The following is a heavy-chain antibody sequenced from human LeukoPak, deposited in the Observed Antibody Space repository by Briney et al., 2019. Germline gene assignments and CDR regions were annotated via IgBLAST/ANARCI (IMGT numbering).Heavy chain of an antibody. CDR1: TYSISSGYY. CDR3: ARVKNTALDI. Sequence: PSETLSLTCTVSTYSISSGYYWGWIRQPPGKGLEWIGYIYHSGSTYYNPSLRSRVTISVDTSKNQFSLKLSSVTAADTAVYYCARVKNTALDIWGQGTMVTVSS. CDR2: IYHSGST. J-gene: IGHJ3*02. V-gene: IGHV4-38-2*02.